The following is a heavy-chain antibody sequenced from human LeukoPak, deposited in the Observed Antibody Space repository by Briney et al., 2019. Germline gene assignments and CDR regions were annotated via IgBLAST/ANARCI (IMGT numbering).Heavy chain of an antibody. V-gene: IGHV3-23*01. CDR1: GFTFSSYA. D-gene: IGHD3-9*01. CDR2: ISGSGGST. J-gene: IGHJ3*02. Sequence: GGSLRLSCAASGFTFSSYAMSWVRQAPGKGLEWVSAISGSGGSTYYGDSVKGRFTISRDNSKNTLYLQMNSLRAEDTAVYYCARLAAPLGAFDIWGQGTMVTVSS. CDR3: ARLAAPLGAFDI.